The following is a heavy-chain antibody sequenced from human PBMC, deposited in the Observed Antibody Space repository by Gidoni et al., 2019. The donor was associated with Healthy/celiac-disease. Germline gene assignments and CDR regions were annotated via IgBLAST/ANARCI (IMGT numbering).Heavy chain of an antibody. V-gene: IGHV3-11*06. D-gene: IGHD3-3*01. CDR3: ARSETIFGVATNWFDP. J-gene: IGHJ5*02. Sequence: QVQLVESGGGLVKPGGSLRLSCAASGFTFSYYYMSWIRQAPGKGLAWVSYISSSSSYTNYADSVKGRFTISRDNAKNSLYLQMNSLRAEDTAVYYCARSETIFGVATNWFDPWGQGTLVTVSS. CDR1: GFTFSYYY. CDR2: ISSSSSYT.